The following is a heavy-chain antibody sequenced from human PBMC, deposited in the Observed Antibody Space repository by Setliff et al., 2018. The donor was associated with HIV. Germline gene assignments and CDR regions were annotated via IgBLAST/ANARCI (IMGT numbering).Heavy chain of an antibody. D-gene: IGHD2-8*01. CDR2: MYYTGNT. CDR1: RGSIRSGTYY. Sequence: SETLSLTCTVSRGSIRSGTYYWGWIRQPPGKGLGWIGNMYYTGNTYHNPSLKSRVTISVDTSKNQFSLKLSSVTAADTAVYYCASSPIITNGYYFDYWGPGTLVTVSS. V-gene: IGHV4-39*01. J-gene: IGHJ4*02. CDR3: ASSPIITNGYYFDY.